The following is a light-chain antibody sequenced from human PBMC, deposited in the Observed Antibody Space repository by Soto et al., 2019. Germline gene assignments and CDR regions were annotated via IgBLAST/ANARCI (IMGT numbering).Light chain of an antibody. V-gene: IGKV3-15*01. CDR2: GAS. CDR3: QYRNNWPPIT. CDR1: QSVSSN. J-gene: IGKJ5*01. Sequence: EIVMTQSPATLSVSPGERATLSCRASQSVSSNLAWYQQKPGQAPRLLIYGASTRATGIPARFSGSGSGTDFTLTISSLEPEDFADYYCQYRNNWPPITFGQGTRLEVK.